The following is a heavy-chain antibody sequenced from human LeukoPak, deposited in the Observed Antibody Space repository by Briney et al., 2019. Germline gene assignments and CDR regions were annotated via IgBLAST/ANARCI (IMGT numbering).Heavy chain of an antibody. Sequence: SETLSLTCTASGGSVSSGDYYWSWIRQPPGKGLEWIGYIYYSGSTYYNPSLKSRITISVDTSKNQFSLKLSSVTAADTAVYYCARALSYYYGSGSLGFDYWGQGTLVTVSS. CDR1: GGSVSSGDYY. V-gene: IGHV4-30-4*01. J-gene: IGHJ4*02. CDR2: IYYSGST. D-gene: IGHD3-10*01. CDR3: ARALSYYYGSGSLGFDY.